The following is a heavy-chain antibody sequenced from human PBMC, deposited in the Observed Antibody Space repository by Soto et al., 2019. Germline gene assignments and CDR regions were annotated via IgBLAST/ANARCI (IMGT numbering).Heavy chain of an antibody. J-gene: IGHJ5*02. CDR2: ISAYNGNT. Sequence: GASVKVSCKASGYTFTSYGMRWVRQAPGQGLEWMGWISAYNGNTNYAQKLQGRVTMTTDTSTSTAYMELRSLRSDDTAVYYCARRYSSSWYAPSNWFDPWGQGTLVTVSS. V-gene: IGHV1-18*01. CDR1: GYTFTSYG. CDR3: ARRYSSSWYAPSNWFDP. D-gene: IGHD6-13*01.